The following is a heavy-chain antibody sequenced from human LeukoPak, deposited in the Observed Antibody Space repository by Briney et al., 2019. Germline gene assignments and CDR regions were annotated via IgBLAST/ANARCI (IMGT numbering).Heavy chain of an antibody. J-gene: IGHJ4*02. CDR3: ARGPLGYSGYRDFDY. V-gene: IGHV1-69*13. D-gene: IGHD5-12*01. CDR2: IIPIFGTA. Sequence: SVKVSCKASGGTFSSYAISWVRQAPGQGLEWMGGIIPIFGTANYAQKFQGRVTITADESTSTAYMELSSLRSEDTAVYYCARGPLGYSGYRDFDYWGQGTLVTVSS. CDR1: GGTFSSYA.